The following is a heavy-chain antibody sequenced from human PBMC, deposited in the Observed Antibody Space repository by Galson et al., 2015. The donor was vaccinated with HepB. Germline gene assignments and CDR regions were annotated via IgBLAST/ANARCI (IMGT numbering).Heavy chain of an antibody. J-gene: IGHJ4*02. CDR1: GGTFSSYA. V-gene: IGHV1-69*13. CDR3: ARALYCGGDCYSSFDY. D-gene: IGHD2-21*01. Sequence: SVKVSCKASGGTFSSYAISWVRQAPGQGLEWMGGIIPIFGTANYAQKFQGRATITADESTSTAYMELSSLRSEDTAVYYCARALYCGGDCYSSFDYWGQGTLVTVSS. CDR2: IIPIFGTA.